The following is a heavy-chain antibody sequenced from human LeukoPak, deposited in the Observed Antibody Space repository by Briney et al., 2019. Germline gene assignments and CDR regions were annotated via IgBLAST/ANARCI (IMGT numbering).Heavy chain of an antibody. J-gene: IGHJ5*02. V-gene: IGHV3-30*01. CDR2: ISYGGSNK. D-gene: IGHD6-19*01. Sequence: PGGSLRLSCAASGFTFSSFAMHWVRQAPGKGLEWVAVISYGGSNKYYADSVKGRFTISRDNSKNTLYLQMNSLRAEDTAVYYCAREGAVAGSNWFDPWGQGTLVTVSS. CDR1: GFTFSSFA. CDR3: AREGAVAGSNWFDP.